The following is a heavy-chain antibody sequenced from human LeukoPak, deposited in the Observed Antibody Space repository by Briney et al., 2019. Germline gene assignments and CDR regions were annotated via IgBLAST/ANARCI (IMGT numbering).Heavy chain of an antibody. V-gene: IGHV1-3*01. J-gene: IGHJ6*02. CDR2: INAGNGNT. CDR3: ARGQYCSSTSCYYGKDYYYYYGMDV. Sequence: GASVKVSCKASGYTFTSYAMHWVRQAPGQRLEWMGWINAGNGNTKYSQKFQGRVTITRDTSASTAYMELSSLRSEDTAVYYCARGQYCSSTSCYYGKDYYYYYGMDVWGQGTTVTVS. D-gene: IGHD2-2*01. CDR1: GYTFTSYA.